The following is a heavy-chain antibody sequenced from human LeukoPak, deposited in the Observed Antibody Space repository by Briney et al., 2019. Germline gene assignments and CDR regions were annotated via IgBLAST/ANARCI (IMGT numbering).Heavy chain of an antibody. Sequence: PSETLCLTCTVSGGSISGGDYYGSWIRHPPGTGLGWIGYIYYSGSTYYNPSLKSRVTISVDTSKNQFSLKLSSVTAADTAVYYCARTHYDFWSGYGMDVWGQGTTVTVSS. CDR2: IYYSGST. J-gene: IGHJ6*02. D-gene: IGHD3-3*01. V-gene: IGHV4-30-4*01. CDR1: GGSISGGDYY. CDR3: ARTHYDFWSGYGMDV.